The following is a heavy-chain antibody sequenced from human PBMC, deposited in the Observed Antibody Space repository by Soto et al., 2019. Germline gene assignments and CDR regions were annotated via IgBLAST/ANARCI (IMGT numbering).Heavy chain of an antibody. CDR1: GYTFTNYV. J-gene: IGHJ4*02. D-gene: IGHD3-3*01. V-gene: IGHV1-18*01. Sequence: QVQLVQSGAELKKPGASVKVSCKASGYTFTNYVITWVRQAPGQGLEWMGWIKSYNGNTDYAQKVQGRVTMTTDTSTSTTYMELRSLRSDDTAVYYCARSSRYDFWSHSTSPSYYFDAWGQGTLVTVSS. CDR3: ARSSRYDFWSHSTSPSYYFDA. CDR2: IKSYNGNT.